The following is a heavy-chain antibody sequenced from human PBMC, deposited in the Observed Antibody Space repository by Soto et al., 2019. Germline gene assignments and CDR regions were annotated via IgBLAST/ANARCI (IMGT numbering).Heavy chain of an antibody. CDR1: GGTFSSYA. J-gene: IGHJ6*02. CDR3: ARTDYSNRCRPPYYYYGMDV. V-gene: IGHV1-69*01. CDR2: IIPIFGTA. Sequence: QVQLVQSGAEVKKPGSSVKVSCKASGGTFSSYAISWVRQAPGQGLEWMGGIIPIFGTANYAQKFQGRVTITADESTSTAYMELSSLRSEDTAVYYCARTDYSNRCRPPYYYYGMDVWGQGTTVTVSS. D-gene: IGHD4-4*01.